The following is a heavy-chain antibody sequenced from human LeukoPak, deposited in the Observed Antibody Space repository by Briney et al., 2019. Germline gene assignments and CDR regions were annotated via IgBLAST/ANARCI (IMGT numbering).Heavy chain of an antibody. CDR1: GFTFTTYN. CDR2: ITSSSATM. J-gene: IGHJ4*02. CDR3: ARGSPTAGAPRELLQGQFGS. V-gene: IGHV3-48*01. D-gene: IGHD1-26*01. Sequence: GGSLRLSCVASGFTFTTYNMHWVRQAPGMGLGWISYITSSSATMLYADSVKGRFTISRDNAKNSLFLQMNSLGAEDTAVYYCARGSPTAGAPRELLQGQFGSWGQGTLVTVSS.